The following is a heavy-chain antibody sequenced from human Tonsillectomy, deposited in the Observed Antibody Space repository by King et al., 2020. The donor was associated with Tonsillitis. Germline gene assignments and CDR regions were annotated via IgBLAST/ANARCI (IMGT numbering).Heavy chain of an antibody. CDR2: TIPIFGTS. J-gene: IGHJ6*02. Sequence: QLVQSGAEVKKPGSSVKVSCKASGGTFSRYAISWVRQAPGQGLEWMGGTIPIFGTSNYAQKFQDRVTIIADESTNTAYMELSSLTSEDTAVYYCARSASAYDSSDLGMDVWGQGTTVTVSS. V-gene: IGHV1-69*12. CDR1: GGTFSRYA. D-gene: IGHD5-12*01. CDR3: ARSASAYDSSDLGMDV.